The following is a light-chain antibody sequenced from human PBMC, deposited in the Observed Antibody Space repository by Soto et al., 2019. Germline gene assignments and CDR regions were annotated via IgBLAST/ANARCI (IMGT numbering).Light chain of an antibody. CDR3: QHFDSSSLT. V-gene: IGKV3-20*01. J-gene: IGKJ4*01. Sequence: IVLTQSPGTLSLSPGERATLSCRTSQSVSSGFLVWYQQKPGQAPRLLIYAASNRDTGIPDRFSGGGSGSDFTLTIRRLEPEDFAVYYCQHFDSSSLTFGGGTKVEIK. CDR2: AAS. CDR1: QSVSSGF.